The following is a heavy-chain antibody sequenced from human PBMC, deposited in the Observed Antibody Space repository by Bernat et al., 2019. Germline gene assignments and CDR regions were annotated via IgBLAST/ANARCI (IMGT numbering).Heavy chain of an antibody. Sequence: EVQLVESGGGLVQPGGSLRLSCAASGFTFSDYWMTWVRQAPGTGLEWVANIKSDGSERYYVDSVKGRFTISRDNAKSSLYLQMNGLRAEDTAVYYCARKMFSTGTPLDYWGQGTLVTVSS. CDR2: IKSDGSER. D-gene: IGHD2-2*01. J-gene: IGHJ4*02. CDR3: ARKMFSTGTPLDY. CDR1: GFTFSDYW. V-gene: IGHV3-7*03.